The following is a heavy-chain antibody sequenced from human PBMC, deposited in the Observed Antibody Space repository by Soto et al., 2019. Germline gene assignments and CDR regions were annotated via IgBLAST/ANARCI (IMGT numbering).Heavy chain of an antibody. CDR3: ARSRYDASGHSWFDP. J-gene: IGHJ5*02. D-gene: IGHD3-22*01. CDR1: GGSISSADYY. V-gene: IGHV4-30-4*01. Sequence: SETLSLTCTVSGGSISSADYYWNWIRQPTGKGLEWIGYIYNTGSTHYNPSLKSPLKSRVTISIDTSKNQFSLKLSSVTAADTAIYYCARSRYDASGHSWFDPWGQGTLVTVSS. CDR2: IYNTGST.